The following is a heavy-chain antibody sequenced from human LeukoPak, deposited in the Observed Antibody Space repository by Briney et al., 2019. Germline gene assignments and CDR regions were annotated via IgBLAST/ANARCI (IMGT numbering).Heavy chain of an antibody. D-gene: IGHD6-19*01. Sequence: SQTLSLTCAISGDSVSSKSAAWNWIRQSPSRGLEWLGRTYYRSKWSSGYAESVKSRITINPDTSKNQFSLKLRSVTAADTAVYYCARHRGPYSSGWYYFDLWGQGTLVTVSS. V-gene: IGHV6-1*01. J-gene: IGHJ4*02. CDR3: ARHRGPYSSGWYYFDL. CDR1: GDSVSSKSAA. CDR2: TYYRSKWSS.